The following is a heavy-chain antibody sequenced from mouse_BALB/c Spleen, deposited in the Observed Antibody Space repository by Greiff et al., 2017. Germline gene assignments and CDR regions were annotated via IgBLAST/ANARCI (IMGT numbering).Heavy chain of an antibody. Sequence: VQLKQSGAELVRPGTSVKISCKASGYTFTNYWLGWVKQRPGHGLEWIGDIYPGGGYTNYNEKFKGKATLTADTSSSTAYMQLSSLTSEDSAVYFCASGNYEGSVAYWGQGTLVTVSA. CDR1: GYTFTNYW. CDR2: IYPGGGYT. J-gene: IGHJ3*01. D-gene: IGHD2-1*01. CDR3: ASGNYEGSVAY. V-gene: IGHV1-63*02.